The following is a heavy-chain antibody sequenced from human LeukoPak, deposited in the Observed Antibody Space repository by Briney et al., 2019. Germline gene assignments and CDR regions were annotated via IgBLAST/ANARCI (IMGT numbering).Heavy chain of an antibody. CDR1: GFTFSDYY. Sequence: GGSLRLSCAASGFTFSDYYMSWIRQAPGKGLEWVSYISRSCSTIYYPDSVKGVFTISMDNAKNSLYLQMNSLRAEDTAVYYCAELGITMIGGVWGKGTTVTISS. CDR2: ISRSCSTI. J-gene: IGHJ6*04. CDR3: AELGITMIGGV. D-gene: IGHD3-10*02. V-gene: IGHV3-11*04.